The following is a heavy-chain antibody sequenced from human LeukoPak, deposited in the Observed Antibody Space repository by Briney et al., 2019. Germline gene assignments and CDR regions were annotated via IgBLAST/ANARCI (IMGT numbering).Heavy chain of an antibody. CDR2: MNPSSGNT. D-gene: IGHD3-3*01. CDR1: GYTFTNYD. J-gene: IGHJ3*02. Sequence: ASVKVSCKASGYTFTNYDINWVRRATGQGLEWMGWMNPSSGNTGYAQKFQGRVTMTWSTSISTAYMELSSLRSEDTAMYYCTRAWSGGSDAFDIWGQGTMVTASS. V-gene: IGHV1-8*01. CDR3: TRAWSGGSDAFDI.